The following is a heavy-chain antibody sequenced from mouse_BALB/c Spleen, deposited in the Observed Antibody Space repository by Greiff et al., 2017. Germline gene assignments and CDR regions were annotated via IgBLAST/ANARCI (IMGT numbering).Heavy chain of an antibody. CDR3: ARGDYDGTFAY. CDR2: IWGDGST. CDR1: GFSLTGYG. J-gene: IGHJ3*01. V-gene: IGHV2-6-7*01. Sequence: VQRVESGPGLVAPSQSLSITCTVSGFSLTGYGVNWVRQPPGKGLEWLGMIWGDGSTDYNSALKSRLSISKDNSKSQVFLKMNSLQTDDTARYYCARGDYDGTFAYWGQGTLVTVSA. D-gene: IGHD2-4*01.